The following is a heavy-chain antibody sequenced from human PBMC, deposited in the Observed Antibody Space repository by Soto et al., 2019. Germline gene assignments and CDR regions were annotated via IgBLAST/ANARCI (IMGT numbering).Heavy chain of an antibody. CDR2: ISYDGSNK. D-gene: IGHD5-18*01. Sequence: QVQLVASGGGVVQPGRSLRLSCAASGFTFSSYGMHWVRQAPGKGLEWVAVISYDGSNKYYADSVKGRFTISRDNSKNTLYLQMNSLRAEDTAVYYCAKGLMWSGYSYDYYYGMDVWGQGTTVTVSS. J-gene: IGHJ6*02. V-gene: IGHV3-30*18. CDR1: GFTFSSYG. CDR3: AKGLMWSGYSYDYYYGMDV.